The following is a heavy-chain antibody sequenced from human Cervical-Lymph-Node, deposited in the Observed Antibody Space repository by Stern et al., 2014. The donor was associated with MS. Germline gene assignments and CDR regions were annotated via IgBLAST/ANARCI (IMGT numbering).Heavy chain of an antibody. CDR1: GVTFNNYA. V-gene: IGHV1-69*01. CDR2: IIPRMRKT. CDR3: AGGGWFDP. D-gene: IGHD3-16*01. Sequence: DQLVESGAEVKKPGSSVRGSCKASGVTFNNYAFSWVRQAPGHGLEWMGGIIPRMRKTNFARKFQGRVTITADEPTSTAYMELSSLRSEDTAVYYCAGGGWFDPWGQGTLVTVSS. J-gene: IGHJ5*02.